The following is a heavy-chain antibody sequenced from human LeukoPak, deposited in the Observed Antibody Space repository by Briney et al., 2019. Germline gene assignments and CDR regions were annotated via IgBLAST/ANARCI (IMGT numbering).Heavy chain of an antibody. CDR1: GFTFSSDG. J-gene: IGHJ4*02. CDR3: AKEENSRSSWYMSAY. CDR2: ISYDGSNK. D-gene: IGHD6-13*01. V-gene: IGHV3-30*18. Sequence: GGSLRVSCAASGFTFSSDGMHWVRQAPGKGLEWVAVISYDGSNKYYADSVKGRFTISRDNSKNTLYLQMNSLRVEDTAVYYCAKEENSRSSWYMSAYRGQGTLVTVSS.